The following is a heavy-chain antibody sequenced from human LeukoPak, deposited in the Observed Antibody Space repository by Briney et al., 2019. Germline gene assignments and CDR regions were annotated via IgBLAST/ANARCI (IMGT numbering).Heavy chain of an antibody. CDR3: ARDDTPYDTLRGIDY. J-gene: IGHJ4*02. Sequence: MTGGSLRLSCAASGFTFSSYSMNWVRQAPGKGLEWVSSISSSSSYIYYADSVKGRFTISRDNAKNSLYLQMNSLRAEDTAVYYCARDDTPYDTLRGIDYWGQGTLVTVSS. V-gene: IGHV3-21*01. CDR2: ISSSSSYI. CDR1: GFTFSSYS. D-gene: IGHD3-22*01.